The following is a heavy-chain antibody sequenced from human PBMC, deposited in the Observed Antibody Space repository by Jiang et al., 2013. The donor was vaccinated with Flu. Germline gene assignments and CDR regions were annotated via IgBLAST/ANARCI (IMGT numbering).Heavy chain of an antibody. CDR3: ARRGNWLEHDY. D-gene: IGHD1/OR15-1a*01. V-gene: IGHV4-59*08. J-gene: IGHJ4*02. Sequence: SGPGLVKPSETLSLTCTVSGGSISSNYWSWIRQPPGKGLEWIGYIYYSGSTNYNPSLKSRVTISVDTSKNQFSLKLSSVTAADTAVYYCARRGNWLEHDYWGQGTLVTVSS. CDR1: GGSISSNY. CDR2: IYYSGST.